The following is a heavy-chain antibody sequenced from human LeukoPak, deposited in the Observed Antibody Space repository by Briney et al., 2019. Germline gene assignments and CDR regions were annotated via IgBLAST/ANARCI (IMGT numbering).Heavy chain of an antibody. D-gene: IGHD3-22*01. CDR1: GGSISSGSYY. Sequence: RPSETLSLTCTVSGGSISSGSYYWSWIRQPAGKGLEWIGRIYTSGSTNYNPSLKSRVTISVDTSKNQLSLKLSSVTAADTAVYYCASFPYYYDSSGYYYWGQGTLVTVSS. CDR3: ASFPYYYDSSGYYY. V-gene: IGHV4-61*02. CDR2: IYTSGST. J-gene: IGHJ4*02.